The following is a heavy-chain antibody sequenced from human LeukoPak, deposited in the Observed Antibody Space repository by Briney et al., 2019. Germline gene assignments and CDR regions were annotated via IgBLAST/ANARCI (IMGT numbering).Heavy chain of an antibody. CDR3: ARGVTYYYDSSGFLY. J-gene: IGHJ4*02. CDR1: GDSISSSSYY. CDR2: IHTSGRT. Sequence: PSETLSLTCTVSGDSISSSSYYWSWIRQPDGKGLEWIGGIHTSGRTNYNPSLKSRVTISADTSKNQFSLKLSSVTAADTAVYHCARGVTYYYDSSGFLYWGQGTLVTVSS. V-gene: IGHV4-61*02. D-gene: IGHD3-22*01.